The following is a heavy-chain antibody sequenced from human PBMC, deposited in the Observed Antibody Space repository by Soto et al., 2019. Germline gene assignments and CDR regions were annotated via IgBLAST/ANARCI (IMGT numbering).Heavy chain of an antibody. V-gene: IGHV5-10-1*01. D-gene: IGHD6-13*01. CDR2: IDPSDSYI. CDR3: AIQQGAQQLPPNYYGMDV. Sequence: PGESLKISCKGSGHSFTSYWISWVRQMPGKGLEWMGRIDPSDSYINYSPSFQGHVTLSADKSISTAYLQWSSLKASDTAMYYCAIQQGAQQLPPNYYGMDVWGQGTTVTVSS. J-gene: IGHJ6*02. CDR1: GHSFTSYW.